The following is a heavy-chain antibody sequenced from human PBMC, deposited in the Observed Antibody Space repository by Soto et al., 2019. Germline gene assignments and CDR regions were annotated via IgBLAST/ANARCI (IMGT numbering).Heavy chain of an antibody. CDR2: ISGSGGST. V-gene: IGHV3-23*01. CDR3: AKDTRVAQLVSLNDY. CDR1: GFTCSSYA. J-gene: IGHJ4*02. Sequence: EVQLLESGGGLVQPGGSLRLCCAASGFTCSSYAMLWVRQAQGKGLEWVSAISGSGGSTYYADSVKGRFTISRDNSKNTLYLQMNSLRAEDTAVYYCAKDTRVAQLVSLNDYWGQGTLVTVSS. D-gene: IGHD6-6*01.